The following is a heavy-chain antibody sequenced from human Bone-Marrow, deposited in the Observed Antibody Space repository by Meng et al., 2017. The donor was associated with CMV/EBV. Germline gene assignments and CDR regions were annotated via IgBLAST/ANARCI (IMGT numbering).Heavy chain of an antibody. D-gene: IGHD1-26*01. CDR2: IYYSGST. Sequence: SEPLSLTCAVYGGSFSGYYWSWIRQHPGKGLEWIGYIYYSGSTYYNPSLKSRVTISVDTSKNQFSLKLSSVTAADTAVYYCASHGIVGATSFDYWGQGTLVTVSS. J-gene: IGHJ4*02. CDR3: ASHGIVGATSFDY. V-gene: IGHV4-31*11. CDR1: GGSFSGYY.